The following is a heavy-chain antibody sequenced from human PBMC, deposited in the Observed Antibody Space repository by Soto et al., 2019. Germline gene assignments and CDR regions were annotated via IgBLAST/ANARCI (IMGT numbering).Heavy chain of an antibody. CDR2: ISANGQGI. V-gene: IGHV3-23*01. Sequence: PGGSLRLSCAASGFTVSSYALSWVRQAPGKGLEWVSAISANGQGIYYADSVRGRFTISRDNSKNTIFLHMDSLRAEDTAVYYCAKDRNYPRDYFHYWGQGTLVTVSS. CDR3: AKDRNYPRDYFHY. D-gene: IGHD1-7*01. J-gene: IGHJ4*02. CDR1: GFTVSSYA.